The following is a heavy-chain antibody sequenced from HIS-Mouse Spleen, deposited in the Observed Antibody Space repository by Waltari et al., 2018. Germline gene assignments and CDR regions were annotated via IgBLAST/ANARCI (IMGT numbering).Heavy chain of an antibody. J-gene: IGHJ4*02. Sequence: QVQLVQSGDEVKKPGASVKVLGQASGYTFTSYDINWVRQATGQGLEWMGWMNPNSGNTGYAQKFQGRVTMTRNTSISTAYMELSSLRSEDTAVYYCARVYYDFWSGYYYWGQGTLVTVSS. CDR1: GYTFTSYD. V-gene: IGHV1-8*01. D-gene: IGHD3-3*01. CDR3: ARVYYDFWSGYYY. CDR2: MNPNSGNT.